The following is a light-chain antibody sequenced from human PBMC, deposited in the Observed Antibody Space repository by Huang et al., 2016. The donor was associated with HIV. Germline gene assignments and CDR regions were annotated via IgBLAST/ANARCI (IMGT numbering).Light chain of an antibody. Sequence: VILTQSPATLSVSPGEGATLSCRASQNICTHLALYQQRPGQAPRLLMFGASTRATGVPARFNGRGSGTEFNLNISGLQSEDFATYYCQHYNNWPPLSFGGGTEVDI. CDR2: GAS. CDR3: QHYNNWPPLS. V-gene: IGKV3-15*01. J-gene: IGKJ4*01. CDR1: QNICTH.